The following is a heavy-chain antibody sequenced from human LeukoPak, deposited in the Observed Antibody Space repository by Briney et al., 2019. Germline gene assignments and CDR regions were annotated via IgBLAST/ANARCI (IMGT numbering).Heavy chain of an antibody. D-gene: IGHD3-22*01. CDR3: ARGTGYYDSSGYNVDY. Sequence: PGGSLRLSCAASGFTLSNYWMHWVRQAPGKGPVWVSRINPDGSRIDYAESVRGRFTISRDNAKNSLYLQMNSLRAEDTALYYCARGTGYYDSSGYNVDYWGQGTLVTVSS. CDR2: INPDGSRI. V-gene: IGHV3-74*01. J-gene: IGHJ4*02. CDR1: GFTLSNYW.